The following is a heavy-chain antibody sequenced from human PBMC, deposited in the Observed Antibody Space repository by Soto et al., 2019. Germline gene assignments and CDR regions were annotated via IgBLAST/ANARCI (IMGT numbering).Heavy chain of an antibody. J-gene: IGHJ6*02. Sequence: PSETLSLTCAVYGGSFSGYYWSWIRQPPGKGLEWIGEINHSGSTNYNPSLKSRVTISVDTSKNQFSLKLSSVTAADTAVYYCARGPYNWNYGYYYGMDVWGQGTKVTVSS. CDR3: ARGPYNWNYGYYYGMDV. D-gene: IGHD1-7*01. CDR2: INHSGST. V-gene: IGHV4-34*01. CDR1: GGSFSGYY.